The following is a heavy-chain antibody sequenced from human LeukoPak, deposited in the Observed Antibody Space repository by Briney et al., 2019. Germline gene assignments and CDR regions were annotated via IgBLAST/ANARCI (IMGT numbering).Heavy chain of an antibody. D-gene: IGHD6-6*01. CDR2: ISGSGDRT. CDR1: GFTFSNSG. V-gene: IGHV3-23*01. J-gene: IGHJ4*02. Sequence: GGSLRLSCAASGFTFSNSGMSWVRQAPGKGREWVSGISGSGDRTNYADSVKGRFTISRDNSKNTLYLQINSLRVDDTAVYYCAKGAAHFDYWGQGALVTVSS. CDR3: AKGAAHFDY.